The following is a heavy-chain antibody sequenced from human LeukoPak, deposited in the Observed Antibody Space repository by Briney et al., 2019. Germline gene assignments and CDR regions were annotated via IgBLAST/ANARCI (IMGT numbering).Heavy chain of an antibody. J-gene: IGHJ4*02. Sequence: GGSLRLSCVASGFTFSSCWMHWVRQAPGKGLVWVARINSEGSSTNYADPVKDRFTISRDNAKKALYLQVNSLRPEDTAVYYCVKEGTYFDSSGYYYSLFDNWGQGTLVTVSS. CDR1: GFTFSSCW. D-gene: IGHD3-22*01. CDR2: INSEGSST. CDR3: VKEGTYFDSSGYYYSLFDN. V-gene: IGHV3-74*01.